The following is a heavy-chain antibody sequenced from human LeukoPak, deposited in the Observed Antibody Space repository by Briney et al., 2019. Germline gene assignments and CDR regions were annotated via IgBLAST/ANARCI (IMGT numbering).Heavy chain of an antibody. V-gene: IGHV3-7*01. CDR2: IKQDGSEK. J-gene: IGHJ5*02. Sequence: TGGSLRLSCAASRFTFSTYWMSWVRQAPGKGLEWVANIKQDGSEKYYVDSVKGRFTISRDNAKNSLYLQMNSLRAEDTAVYYCAKGDSSSWPGIIFDPWGQGTLVTVSS. CDR1: RFTFSTYW. CDR3: AKGDSSSWPGIIFDP. D-gene: IGHD6-13*01.